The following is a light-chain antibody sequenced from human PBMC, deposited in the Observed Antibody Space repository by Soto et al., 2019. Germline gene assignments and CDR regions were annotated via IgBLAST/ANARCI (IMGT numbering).Light chain of an antibody. Sequence: EIVMTQSPATLSVSPGERATLSCRASQSVSTNLAWYQQKLGQAPRLLIYGASSRATGIPDRFSGSGSGTDFTLTISRLEPEDFAVYYCQQYGASPPLSFGGGTKVDIK. V-gene: IGKV3-20*01. CDR2: GAS. CDR3: QQYGASPPLS. CDR1: QSVSTN. J-gene: IGKJ4*01.